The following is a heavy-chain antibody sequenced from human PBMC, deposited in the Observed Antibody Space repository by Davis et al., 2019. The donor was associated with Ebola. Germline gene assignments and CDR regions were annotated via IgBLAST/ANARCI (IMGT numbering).Heavy chain of an antibody. CDR2: ISPDGDYI. J-gene: IGHJ4*02. CDR1: GFAFSNFA. D-gene: IGHD3/OR15-3a*01. CDR3: ARDRFFAFDF. Sequence: GESLKISCAASGFAFSNFAMSWLRQAPGKGLEWLSAISPDGDYIYYTDSVRGRFTISRDNAKNSVFLQISSLRDEDSAVYYCARDRFFAFDFWSQGVHVSVSS. V-gene: IGHV3-23*01.